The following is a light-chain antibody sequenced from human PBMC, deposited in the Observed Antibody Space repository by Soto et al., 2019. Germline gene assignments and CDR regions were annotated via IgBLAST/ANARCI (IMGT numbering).Light chain of an antibody. CDR2: ASS. J-gene: IGKJ1*01. CDR3: LQDYNYSRT. CDR1: QGIGNY. V-gene: IGKV1-27*01. Sequence: DFQMTQSPSSLSASVGDRVTINCRASQGIGNYLAWYQQKPGPVPTLLIKASSTLQSGIPSRFSGSGSGTDFTLTISSLQPEDVATYYCLQDYNYSRTFGQGTKVDIK.